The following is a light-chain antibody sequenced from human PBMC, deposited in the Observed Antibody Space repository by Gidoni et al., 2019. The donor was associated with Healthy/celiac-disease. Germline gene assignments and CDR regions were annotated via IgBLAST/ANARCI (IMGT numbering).Light chain of an antibody. CDR1: QRVSSSY. J-gene: IGKJ1*01. CDR3: QQYGSSPWT. V-gene: IGKV3-20*01. Sequence: ELVLTQSPGTLSLSPGERATLSCRASQRVSSSYLAWYQQKPGQAPRLLIYGASSRTTGIPDRFSGSGSGTDFTLTISRLEPEEFAGYYCQQYGSSPWTFGQGTKVEIK. CDR2: GAS.